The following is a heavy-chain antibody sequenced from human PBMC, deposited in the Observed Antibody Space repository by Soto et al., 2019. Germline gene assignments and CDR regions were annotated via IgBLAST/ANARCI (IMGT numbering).Heavy chain of an antibody. D-gene: IGHD3-9*01. J-gene: IGHJ3*02. CDR2: INHSGST. CDR1: GGSFSGYY. Sequence: PSETLSLTCAVYGGSFSGYYWSWIRQPPGKGLEWIGEINHSGSTNYNPSLKSRVTISVDTSKNQFSLKLSSVTAADTAVYYCARSILTGYWSPRAAFDIWGQGTMVTVSS. CDR3: ARSILTGYWSPRAAFDI. V-gene: IGHV4-34*01.